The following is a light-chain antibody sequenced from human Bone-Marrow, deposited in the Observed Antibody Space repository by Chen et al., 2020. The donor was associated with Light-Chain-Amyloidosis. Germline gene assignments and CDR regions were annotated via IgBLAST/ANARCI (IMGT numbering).Light chain of an antibody. J-gene: IGKJ3*01. V-gene: IGKV3-15*01. CDR1: QSINYK. CDR2: GAS. CDR3: QQYNNWPGT. Sequence: EIVMTQSPATLSVSPGERATLSCRASQSINYKLAWYQHKPGQAPRLLIYGASTRATGIPARFSGSGSGTEFTLTISSMESEDVAIYNSQQYNNWPGTFGPGTKVDIK.